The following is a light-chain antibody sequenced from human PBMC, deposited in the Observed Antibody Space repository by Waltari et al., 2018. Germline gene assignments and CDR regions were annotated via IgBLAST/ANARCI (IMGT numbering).Light chain of an antibody. Sequence: QSALTQPASVSGSPGQSVTILCAGPSNDVGGYNSVSWYQEHPGHATGVIIYDVSDRPSGVSDRFSGSKSGNTASLTISGLQAEDEADYYCSSQSSNDVVLFGGGTKLTVL. V-gene: IGLV2-14*01. CDR2: DVS. CDR1: SNDVGGYNS. CDR3: SSQSSNDVVL. J-gene: IGLJ2*01.